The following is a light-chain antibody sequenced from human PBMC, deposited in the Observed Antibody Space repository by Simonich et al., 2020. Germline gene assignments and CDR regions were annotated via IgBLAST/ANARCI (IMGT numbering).Light chain of an antibody. J-gene: IGKJ2*01. CDR3: QQYYSTPMYT. CDR2: WAS. Sequence: DIVMTQSPDSLAVSLGERATINCKSSQSVLYSSNNKNYLAWYQQKPVQPPKLLIFWASTREAGVPDRFSGSGSGTDFTLTISSLQAEDVAVYYCQQYYSTPMYTFGKGTKLEIK. V-gene: IGKV4-1*01. CDR1: QSVLYSSNNKNY.